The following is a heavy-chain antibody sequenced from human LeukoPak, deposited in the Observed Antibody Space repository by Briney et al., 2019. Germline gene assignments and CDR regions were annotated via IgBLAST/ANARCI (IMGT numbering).Heavy chain of an antibody. Sequence: GGSLKISCKGSGYDFTSYWIGWVRQMPGKGLEWMGIIYPGDSDIRYSPSFQGQVTISADKSISTAYLQWSSLKASDTAMYYCARRGWYGVAGKGYFDYWGQGTLVTVSS. CDR3: ARRGWYGVAGKGYFDY. D-gene: IGHD6-19*01. CDR2: IYPGDSDI. CDR1: GYDFTSYW. V-gene: IGHV5-51*01. J-gene: IGHJ4*02.